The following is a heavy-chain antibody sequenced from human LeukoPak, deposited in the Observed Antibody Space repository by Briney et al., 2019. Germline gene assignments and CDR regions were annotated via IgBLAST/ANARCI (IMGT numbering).Heavy chain of an antibody. Sequence: SETLSLTCTVSGGSISSYYWSWIRQPPGKGLEWIGSIYYSGSTYYNPSLKSRVTISVDTSKNQFSLELSSVTAADTAVYYCAGGPTHVTTAVGWFDPWGQGTLVTVSS. V-gene: IGHV4-39*07. CDR2: IYYSGST. J-gene: IGHJ5*02. CDR1: GGSISSYY. CDR3: AGGPTHVTTAVGWFDP. D-gene: IGHD1-1*01.